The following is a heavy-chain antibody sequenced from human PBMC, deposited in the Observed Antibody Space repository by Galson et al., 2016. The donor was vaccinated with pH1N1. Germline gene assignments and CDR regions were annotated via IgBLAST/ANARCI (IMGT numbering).Heavy chain of an antibody. CDR3: ARVNHYYYYGMDV. CDR1: GFTFSSYS. D-gene: IGHD1-14*01. Sequence: SLRLSCAASGFTFSSYSMNWVRQAPGKGLEWVSYISSSSSTIYYADSVEGRFTISRDNAKNSLYPQMNSLRAEDTAVYYCARVNHYYYYGMDVWGQGTTVTVSS. V-gene: IGHV3-48*01. J-gene: IGHJ6*02. CDR2: ISSSSSTI.